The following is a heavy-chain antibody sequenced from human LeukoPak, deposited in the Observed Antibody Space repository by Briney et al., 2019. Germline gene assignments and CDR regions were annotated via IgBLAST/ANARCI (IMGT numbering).Heavy chain of an antibody. J-gene: IGHJ4*02. D-gene: IGHD3-22*01. V-gene: IGHV1-2*02. CDR1: GYIFTGYF. CDR2: INPDSGGT. Sequence: ASVKVSCKASGYIFTGYFIHWVRQAPGQGLEWMGWINPDSGGTNYAQRFQGRVTMTRDTSISSAYMELSRLRSDDSAMYYCARGRGSWYDSSGSPYIRFDYWGQGTLVTVSS. CDR3: ARGRGSWYDSSGSPYIRFDY.